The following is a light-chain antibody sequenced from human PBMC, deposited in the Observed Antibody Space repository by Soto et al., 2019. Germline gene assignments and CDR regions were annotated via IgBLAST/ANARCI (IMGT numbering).Light chain of an antibody. CDR2: GAS. CDR3: PQYNNWPRT. V-gene: IGKV3-15*01. J-gene: IGKJ2*01. CDR1: QSVSSI. Sequence: EIVMTQSPATLSVSPGERATLSCRASQSVSSILAWYQQKPGQAPRLLIYGASTRATGIPARFSGSGSGTEFTLTISSVQSEDFAVYYCPQYNNWPRTFGQGTKLEIK.